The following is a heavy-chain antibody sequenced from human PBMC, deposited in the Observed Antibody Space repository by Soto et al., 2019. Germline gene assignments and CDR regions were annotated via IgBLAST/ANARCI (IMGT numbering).Heavy chain of an antibody. D-gene: IGHD3-3*01. CDR1: GFSFGSYA. Sequence: QPGGSLRLSCAASGFSFGSYALSWVRQAPGRGLEWVSTISGSDGKTFYADFVKGRFSISRDTSQSTLYLQMNSLRADDTAMYYCARWSYLDYWGQGTRVTVSS. V-gene: IGHV3-23*01. CDR2: ISGSDGKT. J-gene: IGHJ4*02. CDR3: ARWSYLDY.